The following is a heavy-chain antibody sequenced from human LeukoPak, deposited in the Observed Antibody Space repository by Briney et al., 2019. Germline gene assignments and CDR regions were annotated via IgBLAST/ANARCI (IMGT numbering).Heavy chain of an antibody. Sequence: GESLKISCNGSVYSFTSYWINWVRQMPGKGLEWMGRIDPSDSYTNYSPSFQGHVTISADKSISPASLQWSSLKASDTAMYYCAIFVVVAATREGSFDSWGQGTMVTVSS. CDR3: AIFVVVAATREGSFDS. J-gene: IGHJ3*02. D-gene: IGHD2-15*01. CDR1: VYSFTSYW. CDR2: IDPSDSYT. V-gene: IGHV5-10-1*01.